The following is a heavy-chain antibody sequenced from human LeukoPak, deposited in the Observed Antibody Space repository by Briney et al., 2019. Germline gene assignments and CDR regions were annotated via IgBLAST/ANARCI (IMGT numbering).Heavy chain of an antibody. CDR2: VSAGGGNT. V-gene: IGHV3-23*01. CDR1: GFTFSSSP. D-gene: IGHD6-13*01. Sequence: PGGSLRLSCAASGFTFSSSPMSWVRQAPGKGLEWVSAVSAGGGNTHYADSVKGRFTISRDNFKNTLYHQMNSPGAEDTAVYYCARIASAGTTFDYWGQGILVTVSS. CDR3: ARIASAGTTFDY. J-gene: IGHJ4*02.